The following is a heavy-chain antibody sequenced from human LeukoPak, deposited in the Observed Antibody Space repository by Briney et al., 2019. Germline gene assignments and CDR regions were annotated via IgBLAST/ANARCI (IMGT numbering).Heavy chain of an antibody. CDR2: ISSSGSTI. CDR3: ARAGDFWSGSYAFDI. V-gene: IGHV3-48*03. CDR1: GFTFSTYE. D-gene: IGHD3-3*01. J-gene: IGHJ3*02. Sequence: GGSLRLSCAASGFTFSTYEMNWVRQAPGKGLEWVSYISSSGSTIYYADSVKGRFTISRDNAKNSLYLQMNSLRAEDTAVYYCARAGDFWSGSYAFDIWGQGTMVTVSS.